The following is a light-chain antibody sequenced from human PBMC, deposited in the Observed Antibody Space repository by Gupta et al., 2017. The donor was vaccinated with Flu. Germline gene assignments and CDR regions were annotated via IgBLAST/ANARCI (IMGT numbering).Light chain of an antibody. CDR2: VAS. Sequence: PSFLSASVGDRDTITCRSSQGISTYLAWYQHKPGKAPNLLIYVASILQTGVPSRFSGSGSGTEFTLTISSLQVEDFATYYCQQVNSYPWTFGQGTKVEIK. CDR1: QGISTY. V-gene: IGKV1-9*01. CDR3: QQVNSYPWT. J-gene: IGKJ1*01.